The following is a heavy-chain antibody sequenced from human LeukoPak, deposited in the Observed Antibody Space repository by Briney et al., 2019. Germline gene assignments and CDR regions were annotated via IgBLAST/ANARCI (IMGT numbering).Heavy chain of an antibody. D-gene: IGHD3-9*01. V-gene: IGHV3-23*01. J-gene: IGHJ5*02. CDR3: TKEPLLRVSYNCFDP. CDR2: ISGSGGTT. CDR1: GFTFSSSA. Sequence: GGSLKLSCAASGFTFSSSAMSWVRQAPGKGLEWVSAISGSGGTTYYADSVKGRFTISRDNSKNTLYLQMNSLRAEDTAVYYCTKEPLLRVSYNCFDPWGQGTLVTVSS.